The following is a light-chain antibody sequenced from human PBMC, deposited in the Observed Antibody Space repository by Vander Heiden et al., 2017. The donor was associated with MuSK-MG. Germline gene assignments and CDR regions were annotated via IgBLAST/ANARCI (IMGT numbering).Light chain of an antibody. V-gene: IGLV2-11*01. CDR2: AVS. CDR1: NRDIGTYNF. CDR3: CSYAGSYSFVL. J-gene: IGLJ2*01. Sequence: QSALTQPRPVSGSPGQSVTIPCTGTNRDIGTYNFVSWFQHHPTRAPKLIIYAVSQRPSGVPDRFSGSKSGNTASLIISGLQAEDEAAYYCCSYAGSYSFVLFGGGTKLTVL.